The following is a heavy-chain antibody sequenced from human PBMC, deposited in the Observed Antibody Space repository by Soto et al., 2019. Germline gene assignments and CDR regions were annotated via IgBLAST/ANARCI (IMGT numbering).Heavy chain of an antibody. CDR2: IYYSGNT. J-gene: IGHJ2*01. Sequence: QVQLQESGPGLVKPSQTLSLTYTVSGGSISSGGYYWSWIRQHPGKGLEWIGYIYYSGNTYYNPSLKSRVTISVDPSKNQFSLKLISVTAADTAVYYCAREPFTPYCSGGSCYSRYFDLWGRGTLVTVSS. D-gene: IGHD2-15*01. CDR3: AREPFTPYCSGGSCYSRYFDL. CDR1: GGSISSGGYY. V-gene: IGHV4-31*03.